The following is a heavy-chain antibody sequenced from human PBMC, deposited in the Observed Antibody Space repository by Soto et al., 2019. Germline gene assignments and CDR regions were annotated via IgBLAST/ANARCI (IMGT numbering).Heavy chain of an antibody. CDR1: GGPIRSRTYY. J-gene: IGHJ4*02. CDR2: MYYNGTT. V-gene: IGHV4-39*01. CDR3: ATTSGLAPGGSFDY. Sequence: PSETLSLTCIVPGGPIRSRTYYWGWVRQSPGKGLEWIGSMYYNGTTYYNLSLKSRVTISVDTSETQFSLRLTSVTAADTAHYYCATTSGLAPGGSFDYWGQGILVTVSS. D-gene: IGHD2-2*01.